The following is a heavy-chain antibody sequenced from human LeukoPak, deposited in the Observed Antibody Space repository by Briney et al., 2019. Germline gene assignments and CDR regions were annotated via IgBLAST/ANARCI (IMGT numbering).Heavy chain of an antibody. CDR2: ISPSGSNI. J-gene: IGHJ4*02. D-gene: IGHD1-26*01. Sequence: GGSPRLSCAASGFTFSDYEMNWVRQAPGEGLEWISYISPSGSNIHYADSVKGRFTISRDNAKNSLYLQMNSLRAEDTAAYYCARGSWDIWGQGTLVTVSS. V-gene: IGHV3-48*03. CDR1: GFTFSDYE. CDR3: ARGSWDI.